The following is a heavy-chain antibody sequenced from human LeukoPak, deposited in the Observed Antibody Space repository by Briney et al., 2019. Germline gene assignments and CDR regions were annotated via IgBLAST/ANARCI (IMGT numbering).Heavy chain of an antibody. CDR2: IYVDGRTT. CDR3: IRDFRSADL. CDR1: GFTFTNYW. V-gene: IGHV3-74*01. J-gene: IGHJ5*02. Sequence: PGGSLRLSCAASGFTFTNYWMHWVRQPPGKGPVWVSRIYVDGRTTNYADSVKGRFTISRDNAKNTVYLEMNSLSVEDTATYYCIRDFRSADLWGQGTLVTVTS.